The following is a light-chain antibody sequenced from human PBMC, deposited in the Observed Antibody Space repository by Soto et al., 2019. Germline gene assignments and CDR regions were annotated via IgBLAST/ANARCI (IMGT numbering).Light chain of an antibody. Sequence: EIVLTQSPGTLSLSPGERATLSCRASQSFSSTYLAWYQQKPGQAPRLLIYDISSRATGIPDRFSGSVSGTDFTLTITRLEPEDFAVYYCQQYGSSPITFGQGTRLEIK. CDR1: QSFSSTY. V-gene: IGKV3-20*01. CDR2: DIS. J-gene: IGKJ5*01. CDR3: QQYGSSPIT.